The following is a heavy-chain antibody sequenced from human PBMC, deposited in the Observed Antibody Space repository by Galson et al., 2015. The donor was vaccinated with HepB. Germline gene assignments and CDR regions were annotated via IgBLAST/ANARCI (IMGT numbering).Heavy chain of an antibody. J-gene: IGHJ6*02. CDR3: ARDQGAGMYYYGMDV. Sequence: SLRLSCAASGFTFSAYAMHWVRQAPGKGLEWVAVISYDGSNKYYADSVKGRFTISRDNSKNTLYLQVNSLRTEDTAVYYCARDQGAGMYYYGMDVWGQGTTVTVSS. D-gene: IGHD6-13*01. V-gene: IGHV3-30-3*01. CDR1: GFTFSAYA. CDR2: ISYDGSNK.